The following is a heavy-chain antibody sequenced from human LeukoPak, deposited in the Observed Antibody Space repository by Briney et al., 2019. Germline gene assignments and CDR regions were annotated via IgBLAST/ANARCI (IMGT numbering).Heavy chain of an antibody. CDR1: GGSISSYY. CDR3: ARSGSGTYFNRFDP. D-gene: IGHD3-10*01. V-gene: IGHV4-59*01. J-gene: IGHJ5*02. Sequence: PSETLSLTCTVSGGSISSYYWSWIRQPPGKGLEWIGYIYYSGSTNYNPSLKSRVTISVDTSKNQFSLKLSSVTAADTAVYYCARSGSGTYFNRFDPWGQGTLVTVSS. CDR2: IYYSGST.